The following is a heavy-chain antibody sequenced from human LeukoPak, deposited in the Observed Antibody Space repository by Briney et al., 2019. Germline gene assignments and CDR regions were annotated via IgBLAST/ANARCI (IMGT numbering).Heavy chain of an antibody. D-gene: IGHD3-22*01. CDR1: GGSFSGYY. CDR2: INHSGST. Sequence: PSETLSLTCAVYGGSFSGYYWSWIRQPPGKGREWIGEINHSGSTNYNPSLKSRVTISVDTSKNQFSLKLSSVTAADTAVYYCARGPDYYDSSGYEHDYWGQGTLVTVSS. V-gene: IGHV4-34*01. J-gene: IGHJ4*02. CDR3: ARGPDYYDSSGYEHDY.